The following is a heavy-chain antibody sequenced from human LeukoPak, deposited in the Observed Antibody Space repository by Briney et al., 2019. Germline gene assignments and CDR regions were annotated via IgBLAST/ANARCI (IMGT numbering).Heavy chain of an antibody. V-gene: IGHV1-69*04. D-gene: IGHD1-26*01. Sequence: SVKVSCKASGGTFSSYAISWVRQAPGQGLEWMGRIIPILGIANYAQKFQGRVTITADKSTSTAYMELRSLRSDDTAVYYCALGGGVYYYGMDVWGQGTTVTVSS. J-gene: IGHJ6*02. CDR3: ALGGGVYYYGMDV. CDR2: IIPILGIA. CDR1: GGTFSSYA.